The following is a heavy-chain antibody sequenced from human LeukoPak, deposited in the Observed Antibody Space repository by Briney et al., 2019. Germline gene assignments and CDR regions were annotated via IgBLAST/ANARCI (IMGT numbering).Heavy chain of an antibody. CDR1: GFTFSSYA. CDR3: AKGSSGTAMVAYYFDY. V-gene: IGHV3-23*01. Sequence: PGGSLRLSCAASGFTFSSYAMSGVRPAPGKGLGWVSAISGSGGSTYYADSVKGRFTISRDNSKNTLYLQMNSLRAEDTAVYYCAKGSSGTAMVAYYFDYWGQGTLVTVSS. J-gene: IGHJ4*02. CDR2: ISGSGGST. D-gene: IGHD5-18*01.